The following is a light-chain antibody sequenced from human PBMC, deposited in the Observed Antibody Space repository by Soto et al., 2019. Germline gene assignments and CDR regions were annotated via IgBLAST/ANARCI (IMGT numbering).Light chain of an antibody. V-gene: IGLV2-14*01. J-gene: IGLJ2*01. CDR1: SSDVGGYNY. CDR3: SSYTSSSTLRV. Sequence: QSALTQPASVSGSPGQSITISCTGTSSDVGGYNYVSWYQQHPGKAPKLMIYDVSNRPSGVSNRFSGSKSGNTASLTISGLKAEDEAEYYCSSYTSSSTLRVFGVGTKLTVL. CDR2: DVS.